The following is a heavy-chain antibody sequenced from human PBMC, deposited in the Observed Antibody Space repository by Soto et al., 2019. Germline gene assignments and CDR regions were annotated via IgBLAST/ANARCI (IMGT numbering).Heavy chain of an antibody. J-gene: IGHJ5*02. CDR1: GYTFTGYY. Sequence: ASVKVSCKASGYTFTGYYMHWVRQAPGQGLEWMGWINPNSGGTKFAQNLQGRVTMTTDTSTSTAYMELRSLRSDDTAVYYCARDEIWWFDPWGQGTPVTVSS. D-gene: IGHD3-10*01. V-gene: IGHV1-2*02. CDR3: ARDEIWWFDP. CDR2: INPNSGGT.